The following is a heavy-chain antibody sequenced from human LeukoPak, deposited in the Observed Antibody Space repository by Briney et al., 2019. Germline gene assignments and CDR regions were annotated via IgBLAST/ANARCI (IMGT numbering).Heavy chain of an antibody. J-gene: IGHJ4*02. CDR2: IYYSGST. V-gene: IGHV4-31*03. CDR1: GGSISSGGYY. D-gene: IGHD3-10*01. Sequence: TLSLTCTVSGGSISSGGYYWSWIRQHPGKGLEWIGYIYYSGSTYYNPSLKSRVTISVDTSKNQFSLKLSSVTAADTAVYYCARGARGEYYFDYWGQGTLVTVSS. CDR3: ARGARGEYYFDY.